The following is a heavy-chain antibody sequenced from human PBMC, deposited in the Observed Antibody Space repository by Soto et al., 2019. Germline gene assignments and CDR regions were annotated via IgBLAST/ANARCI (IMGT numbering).Heavy chain of an antibody. CDR1: GFTFSSYA. V-gene: IGHV3-23*01. J-gene: IGHJ3*02. D-gene: IGHD3-22*01. CDR2: ISATGGST. CDR3: AKSVVYYYDSSGYYFDGFDT. Sequence: PGGSLRLSCAASGFTFSSYAMSWVRQAPGKGLEWVSTISATGGSTFDADSVKGRFIISRDNSKNTLYLEMDSLSAEDTAVYYCAKSVVYYYDSSGYYFDGFDTWGQGTMVTVSS.